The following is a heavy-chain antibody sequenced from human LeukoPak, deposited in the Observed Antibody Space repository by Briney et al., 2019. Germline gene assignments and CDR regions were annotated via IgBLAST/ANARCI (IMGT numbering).Heavy chain of an antibody. Sequence: GGSLRLSCVASEFSFSTYEMNWVRQAPGKGLDWVSYIGSSGSTIYYADSVRGRFTISRDTAKNSLYLQMNSLRAEDTAVYYCARGGYCSGGSCYLAYWGQGTLVTVSS. CDR2: IGSSGSTI. D-gene: IGHD2-15*01. CDR3: ARGGYCSGGSCYLAY. J-gene: IGHJ4*02. CDR1: EFSFSTYE. V-gene: IGHV3-48*03.